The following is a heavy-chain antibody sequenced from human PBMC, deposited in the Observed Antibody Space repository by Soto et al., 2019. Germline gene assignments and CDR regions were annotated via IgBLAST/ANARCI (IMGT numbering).Heavy chain of an antibody. CDR2: IIIGSGAT. D-gene: IGHD2-21*02. CDR3: AAELCVGGDCCHFDC. Sequence: QVQVVQSGPEVRNPGTSMKVSCTTSGFTFTNSAVQWVRQARGQRLEWIGWIIIGSGATNYLQDLRGRITITRDTSAGTAWLELGGLRSDDTAVYYCAAELCVGGDCCHFDCWGQGTLLTVSS. J-gene: IGHJ4*02. CDR1: GFTFTNSA. V-gene: IGHV1-58*01.